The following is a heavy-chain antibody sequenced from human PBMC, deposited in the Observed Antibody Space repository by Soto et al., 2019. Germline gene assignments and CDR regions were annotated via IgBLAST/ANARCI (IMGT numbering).Heavy chain of an antibody. V-gene: IGHV3-48*02. CDR3: ARGPLDIVVVPAAITLGY. CDR1: GFTFSSYS. D-gene: IGHD2-2*03. Sequence: GGSLRLSCAASGFTFSSYSMNWVRQAPGKGLEWVSYISSSSTIYYADSVKGRFTISRDNAKNSLYLQMNSLRDEDTAVYYCARGPLDIVVVPAAITLGYWGQGTLVTVSS. J-gene: IGHJ4*02. CDR2: ISSSSTI.